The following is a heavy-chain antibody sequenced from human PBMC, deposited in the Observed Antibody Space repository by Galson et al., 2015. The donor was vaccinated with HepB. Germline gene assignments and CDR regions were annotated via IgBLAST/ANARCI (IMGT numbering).Heavy chain of an antibody. Sequence: SLRLSCAASGFTFSSYSMNWVRQAPGKGLEWVSSISSSSSYIYYADSVKGRFTISRDNAKNSLYLQMNSLRAEDTAVYYCARGENGHIVVVIAILERNYYMDVWGKGTTVTVSS. CDR2: ISSSSSYI. CDR3: ARGENGHIVVVIAILERNYYMDV. V-gene: IGHV3-21*01. CDR1: GFTFSSYS. J-gene: IGHJ6*03. D-gene: IGHD2-21*01.